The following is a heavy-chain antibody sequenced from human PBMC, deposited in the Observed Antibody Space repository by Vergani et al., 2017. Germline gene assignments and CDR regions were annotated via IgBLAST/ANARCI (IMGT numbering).Heavy chain of an antibody. V-gene: IGHV5-51*03. CDR2: IYAGDSDV. CDR3: AKTHDFSSLYSSYNWFDP. J-gene: IGHJ5*02. CDR1: GYSITNYW. D-gene: IGHD3-3*01. Sequence: EVQLVQSGAEVKKPGESLKISCQGSGYSITNYWIAWVRQRPGKGLEWMGLIYAGDSDVRYSPSFQGQVTMSVDKSLSTAYLQWSSLKASDTATYYCAKTHDFSSLYSSYNWFDPWGQGTKVTVSS.